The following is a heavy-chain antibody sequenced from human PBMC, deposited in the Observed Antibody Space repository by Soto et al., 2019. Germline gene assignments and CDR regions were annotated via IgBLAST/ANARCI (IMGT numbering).Heavy chain of an antibody. CDR2: IIPILGIA. V-gene: IGHV1-69*02. Sequence: QVQRVQSGAEVKKPGSSVKVSCKASGGTFSSYTISWVRQAPGQGLEWMGRIIPILGIANYAHKFRGRVTITVDKPTITAYMELRSLRSDDTAVYYCSRGPHCSGGSCYSRGHYYYYYMDVWGKGTTVTVSS. J-gene: IGHJ6*03. D-gene: IGHD2-15*01. CDR3: SRGPHCSGGSCYSRGHYYYYYMDV. CDR1: GGTFSSYT.